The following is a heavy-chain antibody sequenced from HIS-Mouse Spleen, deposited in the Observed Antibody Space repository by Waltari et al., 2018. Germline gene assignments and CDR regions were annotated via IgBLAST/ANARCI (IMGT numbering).Heavy chain of an antibody. CDR2: MNPNSGNT. J-gene: IGHJ3*02. CDR1: GYTFTSYD. Sequence: QVQLVQPGAEVKKPGASVKVSCKASGYTFTSYDINWVRQATGQGLEWMGWMNPNSGNTGYAQKFQGRVTMTRNTSISTAYMELSSLRSEDTAVYYCARRRYYDILTGQDDAFDIWGQGTMVTVSS. D-gene: IGHD3-9*01. CDR3: ARRRYYDILTGQDDAFDI. V-gene: IGHV1-8*01.